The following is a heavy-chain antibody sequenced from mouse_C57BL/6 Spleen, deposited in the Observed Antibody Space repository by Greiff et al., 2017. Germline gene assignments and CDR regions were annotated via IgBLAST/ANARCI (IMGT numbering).Heavy chain of an antibody. CDR1: GCNIKNYY. CDR2: IDPGNGDT. Sequence: VQLQQSGAELVRPGASVKLSCTASGCNIKNYYMHWVKQRPEQGLEWIGWIDPGNGDTKYASKFQGKATLTADTSSITAYMQLSSLTSEDSAFYYCATQLWLESMDYWGPGTSVTVSS. D-gene: IGHD3-1*01. CDR3: ATQLWLESMDY. V-gene: IGHV14-4*01. J-gene: IGHJ4*01.